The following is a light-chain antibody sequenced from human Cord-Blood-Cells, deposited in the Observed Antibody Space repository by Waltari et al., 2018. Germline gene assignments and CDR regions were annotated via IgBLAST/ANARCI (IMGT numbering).Light chain of an antibody. CDR3: QSADSSGTYVV. Sequence: SYELTQPPSVSVSPGQTARITCSGDALPKQYAYWYQQKPDQAPVLVIYKDSERPSGSPERCSGSSSGTTVTVTSSGVQAEDEADYYCQSADSSGTYVVFGGGTKLTVL. V-gene: IGLV3-25*03. J-gene: IGLJ2*01. CDR2: KDS. CDR1: ALPKQY.